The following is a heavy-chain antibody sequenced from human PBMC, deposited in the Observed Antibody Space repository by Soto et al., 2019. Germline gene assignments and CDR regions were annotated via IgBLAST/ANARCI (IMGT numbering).Heavy chain of an antibody. CDR3: AREGYSYGTLDY. Sequence: SVKVSCKASGGTFSSYAISWVRQAPGQGLEWMGGIIPIFGTANYAQKFQGRVTITADESTSTAYMELSSLRSADTAVYYCAREGYSYGTLDYWGQGTLVTVSS. J-gene: IGHJ4*02. V-gene: IGHV1-69*13. CDR2: IIPIFGTA. CDR1: GGTFSSYA. D-gene: IGHD5-18*01.